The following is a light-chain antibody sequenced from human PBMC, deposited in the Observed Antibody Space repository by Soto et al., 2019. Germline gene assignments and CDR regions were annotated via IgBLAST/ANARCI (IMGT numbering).Light chain of an antibody. J-gene: IGLJ1*01. CDR1: SGYSNYE. CDR2: VGTGGIVG. V-gene: IGLV9-49*01. Sequence: QPVLTQPPSASASLGASVTLTCTLSSGYSNYEVDWYQQTPGKGPRFVMRVGTGGIVGSKGDGIPDRFSVLGSGLNRYLTIKNIQEEDESDYHCGADHGSGSGSNFVYVFGTGTKLTVL. CDR3: GADHGSGSGSNFVYV.